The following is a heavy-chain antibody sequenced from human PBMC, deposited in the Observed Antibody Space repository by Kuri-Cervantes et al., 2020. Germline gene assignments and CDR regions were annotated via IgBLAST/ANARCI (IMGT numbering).Heavy chain of an antibody. CDR3: ARAPRRQDAFDI. D-gene: IGHD1-14*01. V-gene: IGHV4-59*01. CDR2: IYYSGST. CDR1: GGSISSYY. Sequence: GSLRLSCTVSGGSISSYYWSWIRQPPGKGLEWIGYIYYSGSTNYNPSLKSRVTISVDASKNQFSLKLSSVTAADTAVYYCARAPRRQDAFDIWGQGTMVTVSS. J-gene: IGHJ3*02.